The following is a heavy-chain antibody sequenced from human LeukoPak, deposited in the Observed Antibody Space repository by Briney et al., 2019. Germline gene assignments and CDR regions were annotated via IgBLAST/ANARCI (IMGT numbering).Heavy chain of an antibody. CDR3: AKHRENYGDSCLDDY. CDR1: AFIFSGHW. CDR2: IKEDGSER. V-gene: IGHV3-7*03. Sequence: GGSLRLSCEGSAFIFSGHWMNWVRQTPGKGLEWVASIKEDGSERQYVDSVKGRFSISRDNTKGSLFLQLNSLRAEDTAVYYCAKHRENYGDSCLDDYWGQGALVTVSS. D-gene: IGHD4-17*01. J-gene: IGHJ4*02.